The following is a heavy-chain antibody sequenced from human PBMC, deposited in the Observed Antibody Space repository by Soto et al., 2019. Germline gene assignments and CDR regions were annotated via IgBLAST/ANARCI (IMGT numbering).Heavy chain of an antibody. CDR1: GFTFSSYK. J-gene: IGHJ4*02. CDR2: ISSTTNYI. CDR3: ARESEDLTSNFDY. Sequence: PGGSLRLSCAASGFTFSSYKMNWVRQAPGKGLEWVSYISSTTNYIYYGDSMKGRFTISRDNAKNSLYLEMNSLRAEDTAVYYCARESEDLTSNFDYWGQGTLVTVSS. V-gene: IGHV3-21*05.